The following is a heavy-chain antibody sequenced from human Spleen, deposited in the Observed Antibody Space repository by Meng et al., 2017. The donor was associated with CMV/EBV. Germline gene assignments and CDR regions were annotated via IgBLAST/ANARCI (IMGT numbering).Heavy chain of an antibody. D-gene: IGHD1-7*01. J-gene: IGHJ4*02. V-gene: IGHV4-38-2*02. Sequence: SETLSLTCTVSGYSISSGYYWGWIRQPPGKGLEWIGSIYHSGSTNYNPSLKSRVTISVDTSKNQFSLKLSSVTAADTAVYYCARGMTGTTQPSFDYWGQGTLVTVSS. CDR2: IYHSGST. CDR3: ARGMTGTTQPSFDY. CDR1: GYSISSGYY.